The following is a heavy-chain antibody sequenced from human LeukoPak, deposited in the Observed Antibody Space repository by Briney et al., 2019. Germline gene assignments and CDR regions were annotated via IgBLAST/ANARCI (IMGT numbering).Heavy chain of an antibody. Sequence: PGGSLRLSCAASGFTFSSYWMSWIRQAPGKGLEWVSYISSSGSTIYYADSVKGRFTIPRDNAKNSLYLQMNSLRAEDTAVYYCARIVRDGGYFDYWGQGTLVTVSS. CDR3: ARIVRDGGYFDY. V-gene: IGHV3-11*04. D-gene: IGHD2-15*01. CDR1: GFTFSSYW. J-gene: IGHJ4*02. CDR2: ISSSGSTI.